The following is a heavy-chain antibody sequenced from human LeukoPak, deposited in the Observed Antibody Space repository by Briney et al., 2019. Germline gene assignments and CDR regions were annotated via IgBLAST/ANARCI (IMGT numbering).Heavy chain of an antibody. Sequence: PGGSLRLSCAASGFTVSSNYVSWVRQAPGKGLEWVSVIYSGGSTYYADSVKGRFTISRHNSKNTLYLQMNSLRAEDTAVYYCARDRAYGSGSYYYYYGMDVWGQGTTVTVSS. J-gene: IGHJ6*02. V-gene: IGHV3-53*04. CDR1: GFTVSSNY. CDR2: IYSGGST. CDR3: ARDRAYGSGSYYYYYGMDV. D-gene: IGHD3-10*01.